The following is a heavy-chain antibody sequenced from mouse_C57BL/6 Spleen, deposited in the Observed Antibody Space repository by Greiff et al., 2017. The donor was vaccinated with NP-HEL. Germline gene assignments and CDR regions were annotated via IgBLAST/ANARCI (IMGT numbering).Heavy chain of an antibody. D-gene: IGHD2-3*01. J-gene: IGHJ2*01. CDR3: ARGGYYALDY. CDR2: IYPSDSET. Sequence: QVQLQQPGAELVRPGSSVKLSCKASGYTFTSYWMDWVKQRPGQGLEWIGNIYPSDSETHYNQKFKDKATLTVDKSSSTAYMQLSSLTSEDSAVYYCARGGYYALDYWGQGTTLTVSS. CDR1: GYTFTSYW. V-gene: IGHV1-61*01.